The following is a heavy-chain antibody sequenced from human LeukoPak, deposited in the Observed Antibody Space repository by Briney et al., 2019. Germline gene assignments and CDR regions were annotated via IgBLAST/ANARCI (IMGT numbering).Heavy chain of an antibody. CDR3: ARDFGTD. V-gene: IGHV3-30-3*01. D-gene: IGHD3-10*01. CDR2: ISYDGSNK. J-gene: IGHJ4*02. Sequence: GGSLRLSCAASGFTFSGYAMHWVRQAPGKGLEWVAVISYDGSNKYYADSVKGRFTISRDNSKNTLYLQMNSLRAEDTAVYYCARDFGTDWGQGTLVTVSS. CDR1: GFTFSGYA.